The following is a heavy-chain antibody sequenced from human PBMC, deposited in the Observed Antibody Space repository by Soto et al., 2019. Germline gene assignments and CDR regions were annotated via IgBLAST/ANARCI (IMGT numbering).Heavy chain of an antibody. J-gene: IGHJ4*02. CDR1: GGSISNFY. Sequence: QVQLQESGPGLVKPPETLSLTCTVSGGSISNFYWSWLRQSPGKGLEWIGYVDDSGAANYNPSLKTRVSMSVDTSKNQVSLKMSSVTAADTAVNYCARTDTAMTTPFDFWGQGTLVTVSS. CDR3: ARTDTAMTTPFDF. CDR2: VDDSGAA. D-gene: IGHD5-18*01. V-gene: IGHV4-59*08.